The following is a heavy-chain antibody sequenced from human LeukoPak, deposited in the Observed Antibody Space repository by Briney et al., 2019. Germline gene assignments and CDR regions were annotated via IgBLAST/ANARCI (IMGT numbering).Heavy chain of an antibody. Sequence: GGSLRLSCAASGFTVSSNYMSWVRQAPGKGLEWVSVIYTSGSTYYADSVKGRFTISRDNSKNTLYLQMNSLRAEDTAVYYCARDETIVVVAATLDYWGQGTLVTVSS. CDR1: GFTVSSNY. D-gene: IGHD2-15*01. J-gene: IGHJ4*02. V-gene: IGHV3-66*03. CDR2: IYTSGST. CDR3: ARDETIVVVAATLDY.